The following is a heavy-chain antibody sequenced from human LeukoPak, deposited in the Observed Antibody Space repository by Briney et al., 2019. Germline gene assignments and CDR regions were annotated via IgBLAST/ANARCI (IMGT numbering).Heavy chain of an antibody. CDR3: ARDKGYGDYEWDY. CDR1: GYTFTGYY. J-gene: IGHJ4*02. Sequence: ASVKDSCKASGYTFTGYYMHWVRQAPGQGLEWMGWINPNSGGTNYAQKFQGRVTMTRDTSISTAYMELSRLRSDDTAVYYCARDKGYGDYEWDYWGQGTLVTVSS. CDR2: INPNSGGT. D-gene: IGHD4-17*01. V-gene: IGHV1-2*02.